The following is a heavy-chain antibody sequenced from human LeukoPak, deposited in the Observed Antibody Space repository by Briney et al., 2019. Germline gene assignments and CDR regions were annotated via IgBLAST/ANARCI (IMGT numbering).Heavy chain of an antibody. CDR1: GFTGPSSA. CDR3: AQSYDSGGYPLGDY. D-gene: IGHD3-22*01. CDR2: IGAGATSK. J-gene: IGHJ4*02. Sequence: GGSLRLSCTASGFTGPSSAMAWVRPAPGKGLEWVSHIGAGATSKYYADSVKGRFTITRDYSRKTVYLQMNSLRAEDTAVYYCAQSYDSGGYPLGDYWGQGTLVTVSS. V-gene: IGHV3-23*01.